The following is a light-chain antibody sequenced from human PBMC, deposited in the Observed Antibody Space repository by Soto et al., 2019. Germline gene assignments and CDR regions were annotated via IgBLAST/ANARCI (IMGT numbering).Light chain of an antibody. Sequence: QSALTQPASVSGSPGPAITLSFTGTSSDVGSYNLVAWYQRHPRKAPKLMVYEVSKRPSGVSDRFSGSKSGNTASLKISGLQPEDEADYYCCSYAGGDNVIVGGGTKLTVL. CDR2: EVS. J-gene: IGLJ2*01. V-gene: IGLV2-23*02. CDR3: CSYAGGDNVI. CDR1: SSDVGSYNL.